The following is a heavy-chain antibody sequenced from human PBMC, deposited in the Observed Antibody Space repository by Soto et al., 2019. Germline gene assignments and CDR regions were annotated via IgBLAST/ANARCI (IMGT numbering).Heavy chain of an antibody. Sequence: EVQLVETGGGLIQPGGSLRLSCAASGFTVSSNYMSWVRQAPGKGLEWVSVIYSGGSTYYADSVKGRFTISRDNSKNTLYLQMNSLRAEDTAVYYCARIPYRPTSKSAGATGYYYGMDVWGQGTTVTVSS. D-gene: IGHD3-16*01. CDR1: GFTVSSNY. V-gene: IGHV3-53*02. CDR2: IYSGGST. J-gene: IGHJ6*02. CDR3: ARIPYRPTSKSAGATGYYYGMDV.